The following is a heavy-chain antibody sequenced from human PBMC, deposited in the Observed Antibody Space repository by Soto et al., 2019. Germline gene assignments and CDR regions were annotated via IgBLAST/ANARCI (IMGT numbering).Heavy chain of an antibody. V-gene: IGHV1-3*01. CDR1: GYTFSNFA. D-gene: IGHD3-10*01. CDR2: INPGNGNT. Sequence: QVQLVQSGAEVKKPGASVKVSCKASGYTFSNFAMHWVRQAPGQRLEWMGWINPGNGNTKYSQTFQGRVTITRDTSESTAYMELSSLRSEDTAVYYCARAVARGVKTIYYYYGMDVWGQGTTVTVSS. CDR3: ARAVARGVKTIYYYYGMDV. J-gene: IGHJ6*02.